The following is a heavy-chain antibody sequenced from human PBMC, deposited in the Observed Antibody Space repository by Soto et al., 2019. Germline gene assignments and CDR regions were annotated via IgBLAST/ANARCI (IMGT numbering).Heavy chain of an antibody. CDR3: ASGLWTFQH. V-gene: IGHV3-7*01. D-gene: IGHD3-10*01. J-gene: IGHJ1*01. CDR1: GFTFSNYW. CDR2: IKQDGSEK. Sequence: GGSLRLSCAVSGFTFSNYWMSWVRQAPGKGLEWVGNIKQDGSEKYYVDSVKGRFTISRDNAKNSLYLQMNSLGAEDTSVYFCASGLWTFQHWGQGTLVTVSS.